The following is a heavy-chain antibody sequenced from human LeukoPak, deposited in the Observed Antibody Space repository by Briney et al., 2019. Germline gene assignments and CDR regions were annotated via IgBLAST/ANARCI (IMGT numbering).Heavy chain of an antibody. CDR3: ARMTYYYGSGSYLPQYYFDY. J-gene: IGHJ4*02. V-gene: IGHV4-34*01. CDR2: INHSGST. CDR1: GGSFSGYY. Sequence: SETLSLTCAVYGGSFSGYYWSWIRQPPGKGLEWIGEINHSGSTNYNPSLKSRVTISVDTSKNQFSLKLSSVTAADTAVYYCARMTYYYGSGSYLPQYYFDYWGQGTLVTVSS. D-gene: IGHD3-10*01.